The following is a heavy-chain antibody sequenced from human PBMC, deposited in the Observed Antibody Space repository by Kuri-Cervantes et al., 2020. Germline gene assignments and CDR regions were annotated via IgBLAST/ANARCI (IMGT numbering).Heavy chain of an antibody. CDR2: INPNNGGT. CDR1: GYTFTDYY. V-gene: IGHV1-2*02. J-gene: IGHJ6*02. CDR3: ARGIRVKLMDV. Sequence: ASVKVSCKASGYTFTDYYMHWVRQAPGQGLEWMGWINPNNGGTEDALKFQGRVTMTRDTSISTGYMEVSSLTSDDAAVYYCARGIRVKLMDVWGQGTTVTVSS. D-gene: IGHD3-10*01.